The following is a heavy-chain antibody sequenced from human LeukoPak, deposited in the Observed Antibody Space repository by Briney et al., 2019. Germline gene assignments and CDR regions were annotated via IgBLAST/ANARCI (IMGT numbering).Heavy chain of an antibody. Sequence: GGSLRLSCAASGFTFSSYAMSWVRQAPGKGLEWVSAISGSGGSTYYADSVKGRFTISRDNSKNTLYLQMNSLRAEDTAVYYYAKVSSSRRPRIVVVPAAMPRYYYYGMDVWGQGTTVTVSS. CDR3: AKVSSSRRPRIVVVPAAMPRYYYYGMDV. CDR1: GFTFSSYA. J-gene: IGHJ6*02. D-gene: IGHD2-2*01. CDR2: ISGSGGST. V-gene: IGHV3-23*01.